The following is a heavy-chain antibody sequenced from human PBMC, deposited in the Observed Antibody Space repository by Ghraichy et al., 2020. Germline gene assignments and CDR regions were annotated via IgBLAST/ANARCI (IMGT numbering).Heavy chain of an antibody. V-gene: IGHV3-15*01. Sequence: LSLTCAASGFTFRTYAMSWVRQAPGKGLEWVGRIKNNIEGGTTDYAAPVKGRFSISRDDSKDTVYLQMNSLKTEDTAVYYCTTDLDYGDYWFAPWGQGTAVIVSS. CDR2: IKNNIEGGTT. CDR1: GFTFRTYA. J-gene: IGHJ5*02. D-gene: IGHD4-17*01. CDR3: TTDLDYGDYWFAP.